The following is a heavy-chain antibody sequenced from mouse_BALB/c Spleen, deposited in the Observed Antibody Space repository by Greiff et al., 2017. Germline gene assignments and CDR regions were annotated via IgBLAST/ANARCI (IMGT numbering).Heavy chain of an antibody. CDR1: GFAFSSYD. D-gene: IGHD2-3*01. J-gene: IGHJ1*01. Sequence: EVKVVESGGGLVKPGGSLKLSCAASGFAFSSYDMSWVRQTPEKRLEWVAYISSGGGSTYYPDTVKGRFTISRDNAKNTLYLQMSSLKSEDTAMYYCARQDDGYDWYFDVWGAGTTVTVSS. V-gene: IGHV5-12-1*01. CDR2: ISSGGGST. CDR3: ARQDDGYDWYFDV.